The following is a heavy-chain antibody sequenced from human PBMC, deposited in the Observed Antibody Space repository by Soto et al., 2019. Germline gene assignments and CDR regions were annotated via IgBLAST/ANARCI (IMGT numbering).Heavy chain of an antibody. Sequence: ASVKVSCKASGYTFTSYDINWVRQATGQGLEWMGWMNPNSGNTGYAQKFQGRVTMTRNTSISTAYMELSSLRSEDTAVYYCARGLQYGLGYYYYYYMDVWGKGTTVTVSS. CDR2: MNPNSGNT. V-gene: IGHV1-8*01. CDR3: ARGLQYGLGYYYYYYMDV. D-gene: IGHD4-17*01. J-gene: IGHJ6*03. CDR1: GYTFTSYD.